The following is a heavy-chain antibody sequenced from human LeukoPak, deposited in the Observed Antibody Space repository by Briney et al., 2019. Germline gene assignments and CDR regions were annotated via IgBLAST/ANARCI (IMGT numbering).Heavy chain of an antibody. CDR1: GFTFSDYW. V-gene: IGHV3-74*01. CDR2: INSDGSST. J-gene: IGHJ4*02. D-gene: IGHD3-3*01. CDR3: ARAKSGYSHFDY. Sequence: PGGSLRLSCAASGFTFSDYWMHWVRHAPGKGLVWVSRINSDGSSTNYADSVKGRFTISRDNAKNTLYLQMNSLRAEDTAVYYCARAKSGYSHFDYWGQGTLVTVSS.